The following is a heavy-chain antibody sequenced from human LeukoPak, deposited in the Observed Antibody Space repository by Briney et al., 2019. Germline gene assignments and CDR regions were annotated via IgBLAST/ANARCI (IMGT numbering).Heavy chain of an antibody. D-gene: IGHD6-19*01. Sequence: GRSLRLSCAASGFTFSSYGMHWVRQAPGKGLEWVAVISYDGSNKYYADSVKGRFTISRDNSKNTLYLQMNSLRAEDTAVYYCAKTKSGGQWQIRYYYYYGMDVWGQGTTVTVSS. CDR3: AKTKSGGQWQIRYYYYYGMDV. CDR1: GFTFSSYG. CDR2: ISYDGSNK. V-gene: IGHV3-30*18. J-gene: IGHJ6*02.